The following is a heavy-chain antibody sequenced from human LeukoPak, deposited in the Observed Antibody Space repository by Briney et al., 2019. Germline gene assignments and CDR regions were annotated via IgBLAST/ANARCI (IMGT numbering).Heavy chain of an antibody. Sequence: GGSLRLSCAASGFTFSSYAMSWVRQAPGKGLEWVSGISGSGGTYYADSVKGRFTISRDNSKSTLYLQMNSLRAEDTAVYYCASDYPLYYYYMDVWGKGTTVTVSS. CDR1: GFTFSSYA. V-gene: IGHV3-23*01. J-gene: IGHJ6*03. CDR2: ISGSGGT. D-gene: IGHD4-11*01. CDR3: ASDYPLYYYYMDV.